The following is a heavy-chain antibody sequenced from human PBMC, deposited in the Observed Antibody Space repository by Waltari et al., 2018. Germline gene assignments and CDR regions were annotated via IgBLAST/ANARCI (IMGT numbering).Heavy chain of an antibody. D-gene: IGHD1-26*01. CDR1: GRPISSYF. CDR3: ARVGGSHSPLSAFDV. Sequence: QLQLQESGPGLVKPSETLSITCIVSGRPISSYFWSWIRQPAGKGLEWIGRIYISETSYNPSLKSRVSMSIDTSNNQFSLRLTAVTAADTAVYYCARVGGSHSPLSAFDVWGQGTMVTVSS. CDR2: IYISET. J-gene: IGHJ3*01. V-gene: IGHV4-4*07.